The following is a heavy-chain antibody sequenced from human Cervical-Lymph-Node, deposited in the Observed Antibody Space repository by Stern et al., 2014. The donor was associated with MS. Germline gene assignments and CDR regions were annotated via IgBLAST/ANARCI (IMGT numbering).Heavy chain of an antibody. CDR1: GGTFSNYA. Sequence: MQLVESGAEVKKPGSSVKVSCKASGGTFSNYAISWVRQAPGQGLEWMGWIIPSFGTATYARKFQGRVTITADESTSTTYMELSSLRSEDTAVYYCASLLGRIAVASVDYWGQGTLVTVSS. V-gene: IGHV1-69*01. J-gene: IGHJ4*02. CDR2: IIPSFGTA. D-gene: IGHD6-19*01. CDR3: ASLLGRIAVASVDY.